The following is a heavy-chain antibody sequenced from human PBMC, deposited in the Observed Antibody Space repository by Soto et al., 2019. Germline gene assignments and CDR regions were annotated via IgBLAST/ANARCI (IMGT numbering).Heavy chain of an antibody. D-gene: IGHD3-22*01. CDR2: IYYSGST. CDR3: ARTCYDSSGTADAS. CDR1: GGSISRGGYY. V-gene: IGHV4-31*03. Sequence: SETLSLTCTGSGGSISRGGYYWSWIRQHPGKGLEWIGYIYYSGSTYYNPSLKSRVTISVDTSKNQFSLKLSSVTAADTAVYYCARTCYDSSGTADASWGQGTLVPVSS. J-gene: IGHJ1*01.